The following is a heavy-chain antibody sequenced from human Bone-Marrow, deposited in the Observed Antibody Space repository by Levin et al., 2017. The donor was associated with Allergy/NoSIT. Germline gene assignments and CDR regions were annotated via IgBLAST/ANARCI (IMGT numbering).Heavy chain of an antibody. J-gene: IGHJ6*02. CDR3: ARFCTHPSSSDCEYYHGMDV. CDR2: ISVYNGNT. V-gene: IGHV1-18*01. Sequence: GASVKVSCKASGYSFTSYGISWVRQAPGQGLEWMGRISVYNGNTDYAQMLQGRVTMTADTSTGTAYMELTNLRSDDTAVYYCARFCTHPSSSDCEYYHGMDVWGQGTTVTVSS. CDR1: GYSFTSYG. D-gene: IGHD2-2*01.